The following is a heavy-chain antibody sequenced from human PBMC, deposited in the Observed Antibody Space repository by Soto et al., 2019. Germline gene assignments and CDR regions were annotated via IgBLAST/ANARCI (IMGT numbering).Heavy chain of an antibody. Sequence: EVQLVESGGGLVKRGGSLRLSCAASGFTFSHYTMNWVRQPPGKGLEWVAAISVNSNYIYYKESVKGRFSSSRDNAKGSLYLARDTPTDGDSAVYYCLSDSSAPYWGQGTLVTVSS. CDR3: LSDSSAPY. D-gene: IGHD6-19*01. CDR1: GFTFSHYT. J-gene: IGHJ4*02. V-gene: IGHV3-21*01. CDR2: ISVNSNYI.